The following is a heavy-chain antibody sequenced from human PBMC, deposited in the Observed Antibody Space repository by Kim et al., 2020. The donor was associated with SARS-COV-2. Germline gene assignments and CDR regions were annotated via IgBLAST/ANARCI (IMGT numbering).Heavy chain of an antibody. D-gene: IGHD3-3*01. Sequence: SETLSLTCAVYGGSFSGYYWSWIRQPPGKGLEWIGEINHSGSTNYNPSLKSRVTISVDTSKNQFSLKLSSVTAADTAVYYCARLRDITIFGVVIHTPYGMDVWGQGTTVTVSS. CDR2: INHSGST. V-gene: IGHV4-34*01. J-gene: IGHJ6*02. CDR3: ARLRDITIFGVVIHTPYGMDV. CDR1: GGSFSGYY.